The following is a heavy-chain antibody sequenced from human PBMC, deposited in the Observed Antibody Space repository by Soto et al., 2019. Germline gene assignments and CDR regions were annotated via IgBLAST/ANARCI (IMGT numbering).Heavy chain of an antibody. CDR3: ATYSTSSGWFDP. V-gene: IGHV4-39*02. Sequence: QLQLQESGPGLVKPSETLSLTCTVSGGSINNNNFHWGWIRQPPGKGLEWIGGIYYTGSTYYNPSLKSRVTISVDTSKNHFSLQVTSVTAADTAGYYCATYSTSSGWFDPWGQGTLVTISS. J-gene: IGHJ5*02. CDR1: GGSINNNNFH. D-gene: IGHD6-6*01. CDR2: IYYTGST.